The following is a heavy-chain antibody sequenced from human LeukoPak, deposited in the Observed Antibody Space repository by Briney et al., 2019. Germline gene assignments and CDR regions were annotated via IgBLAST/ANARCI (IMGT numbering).Heavy chain of an antibody. J-gene: IGHJ4*02. CDR3: AKLGGNSSEAY. Sequence: SGGSLRLSCAAFGYTFSNYAMHWVRQAPGKGLEWVVVIWYDGSNKYYADSVKGRFTISRDNSKDTLYLQMNSLRAEDTAMYFCAKLGGNSSEAYWGQGTLVTVSS. CDR2: IWYDGSNK. D-gene: IGHD6-19*01. V-gene: IGHV3-33*06. CDR1: GYTFSNYA.